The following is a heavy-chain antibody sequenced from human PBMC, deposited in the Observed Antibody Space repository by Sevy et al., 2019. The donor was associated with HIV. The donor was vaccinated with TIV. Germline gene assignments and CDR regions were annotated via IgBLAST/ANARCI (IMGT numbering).Heavy chain of an antibody. CDR1: GGTFSSYA. D-gene: IGHD6-13*01. Sequence: ASVKVSCKASGGTFSSYAISWVRQAPGQGLEWMGRIIPIFGTANYAQKFQGRVTITADESTSTAYMELSSLRSEDTAVYYCARDSDGLIAAADWGQGTLVTVSS. CDR2: IIPIFGTA. V-gene: IGHV1-69*13. CDR3: ARDSDGLIAAAD. J-gene: IGHJ4*02.